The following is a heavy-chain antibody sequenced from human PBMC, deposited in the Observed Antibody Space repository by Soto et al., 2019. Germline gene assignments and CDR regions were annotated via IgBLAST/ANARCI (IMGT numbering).Heavy chain of an antibody. CDR1: GGTFSNDA. Sequence: QVQLVQSGAEVKKPGSSVKVSCKASGGTFSNDAISWVRQAPGQGLEWMGGIITMFGTTIYAQKFQGRVTITADRSTSTAYMELSSLRSDDTAVYFCARDEATNWFDPWGQGTLVTVSS. V-gene: IGHV1-69*06. J-gene: IGHJ5*02. CDR2: IITMFGTT. CDR3: ARDEATNWFDP.